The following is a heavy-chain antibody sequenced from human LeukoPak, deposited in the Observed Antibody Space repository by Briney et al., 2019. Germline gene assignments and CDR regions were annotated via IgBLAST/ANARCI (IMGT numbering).Heavy chain of an antibody. Sequence: GGSLRLSCAASGFTFSDHYMDWVRQAPGKGLEWVGRTRKKTNSYTTEYASSVKGRFTISRDDSKNSLYLQMNSLRAEDTAVFYCTRVVLVGTTYSYFDYWGQGTLVTVSS. J-gene: IGHJ4*02. D-gene: IGHD1-26*01. CDR1: GFTFSDHY. CDR3: TRVVLVGTTYSYFDY. CDR2: TRKKTNSYTT. V-gene: IGHV3-72*01.